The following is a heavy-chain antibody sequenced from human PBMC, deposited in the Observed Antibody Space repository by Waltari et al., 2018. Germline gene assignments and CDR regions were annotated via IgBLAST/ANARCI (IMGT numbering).Heavy chain of an antibody. CDR3: ARVRSTSWDWFDP. D-gene: IGHD2-2*01. Sequence: QVQLQESGPGLVKPSETLSLTCTVSGGSISSYYWSWIRQPPGKGLEWIGYIYYSGSTNYNPSLKSRVTISVDTSKNQFSLKLSSVTVADTAVYYCARVRSTSWDWFDPWGQGTLVTVSS. V-gene: IGHV4-59*01. J-gene: IGHJ5*02. CDR2: IYYSGST. CDR1: GGSISSYY.